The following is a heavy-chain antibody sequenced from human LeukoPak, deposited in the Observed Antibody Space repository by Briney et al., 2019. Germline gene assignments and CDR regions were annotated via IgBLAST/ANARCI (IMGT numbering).Heavy chain of an antibody. Sequence: PSETLSLTCTVSGASISGSPYYWGWIRQSPGRGLEWIGSFYDGGGIYYNPSLESRAIVSVDTSKNQFSLNMSSVTAADTAMYYCGRPYRVYGHFPFDYWGQGILVTVSS. CDR3: GRPYRVYGHFPFDY. V-gene: IGHV4-39*01. CDR1: GASISGSPYY. D-gene: IGHD3-10*01. CDR2: FYDGGGI. J-gene: IGHJ4*02.